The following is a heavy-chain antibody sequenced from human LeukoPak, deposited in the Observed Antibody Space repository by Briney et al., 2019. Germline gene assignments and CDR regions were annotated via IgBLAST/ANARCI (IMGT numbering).Heavy chain of an antibody. D-gene: IGHD1-1*01. CDR2: ISSSGSTI. CDR3: ARVRERRYFDY. V-gene: IGHV3-11*01. CDR1: GFTFSDYY. Sequence: GGSLRLSCAASGFTFSDYYMSWIRQAPGKGLEWVSYISSSGSTIYYADSVEGRFTISRDNAKNSLYLQMNSLRAEDTAVYHCARVRERRYFDYWGQGTLVTVSS. J-gene: IGHJ4*02.